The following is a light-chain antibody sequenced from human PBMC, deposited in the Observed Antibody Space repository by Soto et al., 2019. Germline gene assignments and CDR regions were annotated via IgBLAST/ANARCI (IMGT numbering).Light chain of an antibody. CDR1: QIFRSNS. J-gene: IGKJ5*01. V-gene: IGKV3-20*01. CDR2: DAS. CDR3: QHFGCTTFT. Sequence: EMMLTQSPGTLSLSPEDRATLSCRASQIFRSNSLAWYQQKPGQPPRLLIYDASSRPPGIPDRFSGSGSGTDFTLTISRLEPEDFAVYCCQHFGCTTFTFGQGTRLEI.